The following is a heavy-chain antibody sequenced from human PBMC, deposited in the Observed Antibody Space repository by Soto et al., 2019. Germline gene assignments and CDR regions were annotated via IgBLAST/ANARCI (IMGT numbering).Heavy chain of an antibody. D-gene: IGHD1-7*01. CDR3: ATGTRDGYNYGYFDL. J-gene: IGHJ2*01. CDR1: GGTFGNLA. V-gene: IGHV1-69*01. CDR2: IIPIYGTS. Sequence: QVQLEQYGAELKMPGSSVKVSCRASGGTFGNLAISWVRQAPGQGPEWVAGIIPIYGTSNAADDFRGRITLNADESTATAYRELSSLKSEDTAVYYCATGTRDGYNYGYFDLWGRGTQVTVSS.